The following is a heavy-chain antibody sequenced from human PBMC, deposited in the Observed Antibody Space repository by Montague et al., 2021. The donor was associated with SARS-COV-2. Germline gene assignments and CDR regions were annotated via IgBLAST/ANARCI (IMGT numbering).Heavy chain of an antibody. CDR2: IYSSGST. CDR1: GGSIRSGSYY. D-gene: IGHD4-17*01. J-gene: IGHJ6*02. CDR3: ERDYGDYSYYYGLDV. V-gene: IGHV4-61*02. Sequence: TLSLTCTVSGGSIRSGSYYWSWLRQPAGKGLEWIGRIYSSGSTNYNPSLKSRVTMSVDTSKNQFSLKVSSVTAADTAVYYCERDYGDYSYYYGLDVWGQGTTVTVSS.